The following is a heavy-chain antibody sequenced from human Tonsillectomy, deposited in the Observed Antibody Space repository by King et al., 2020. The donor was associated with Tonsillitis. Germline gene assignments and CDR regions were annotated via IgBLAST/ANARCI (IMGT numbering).Heavy chain of an antibody. J-gene: IGHJ4*02. D-gene: IGHD6-6*01. CDR1: GFTFSHHA. CDR2: IRFDGSNE. CDR3: AIFGSIAGRRDY. Sequence: VQLVQSGGGVVQPGGSLGLSCAASGFTFSHHALHWVRQAPGKGLEWVTYIRFDGSNEYYVDSVKGRFTISRDNSRNTLYLQMNSLRTEDTAVYYCAIFGSIAGRRDYWGQGTLVSVSS. V-gene: IGHV3-30*02.